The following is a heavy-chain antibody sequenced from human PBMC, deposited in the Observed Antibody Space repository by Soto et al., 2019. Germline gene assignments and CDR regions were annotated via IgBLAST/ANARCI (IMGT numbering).Heavy chain of an antibody. J-gene: IGHJ3*02. Sequence: KTSETLSLTCAVSGGYISCGYYSWSWIRQPPGKGLEWIGFINNIGSTYYNSSFKSRVTISVDRSKNHFFLNLTSVTAADTAVYYCASYRNVFQIWGQGTKVTVSS. CDR3: ASYRNVFQI. CDR1: GGYISCGYYS. D-gene: IGHD4-4*01. CDR2: INNIGST. V-gene: IGHV4-30-2*01.